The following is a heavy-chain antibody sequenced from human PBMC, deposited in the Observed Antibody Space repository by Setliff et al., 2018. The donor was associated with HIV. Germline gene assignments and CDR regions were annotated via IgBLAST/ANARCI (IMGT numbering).Heavy chain of an antibody. J-gene: IGHJ4*02. CDR1: GYTFTTYD. D-gene: IGHD3-9*01. CDR2: ISPYNGHT. Sequence: ASVKVSCKASGYTFTTYDITWVRQAPGQGLEWLGWISPYNGHTNFAQNFQGRVTLTRDTSASTAYIEFTSLRREDTAVYYCARVGPTGFYDFWGQGTLVTVSS. CDR3: ARVGPTGFYDF. V-gene: IGHV1-18*01.